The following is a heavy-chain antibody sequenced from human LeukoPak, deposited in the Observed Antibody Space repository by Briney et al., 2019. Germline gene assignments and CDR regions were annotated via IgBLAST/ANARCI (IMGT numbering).Heavy chain of an antibody. CDR2: IYSSGSA. Sequence: PSETLSLTCTVSGASINNNFWTWIRQPPGKGLEWIGYIYSSGSANYNPSLKSRVIISGDTSKNQISLNLTSVTAADTAVYFCARRRDYYDTWGHGTLVTVSS. J-gene: IGHJ4*01. D-gene: IGHD3-22*01. V-gene: IGHV4-59*08. CDR3: ARRRDYYDT. CDR1: GASINNNF.